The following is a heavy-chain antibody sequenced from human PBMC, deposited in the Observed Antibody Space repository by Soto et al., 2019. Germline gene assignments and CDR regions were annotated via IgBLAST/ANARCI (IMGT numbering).Heavy chain of an antibody. CDR1: GYTFTTYF. CDR2: INPSSGGT. J-gene: IGHJ4*02. Sequence: ASVKVSCKASGYTFTTYFMHWVRQAPGHGLGWMGIINPSSGGTSYAQKFQGRVTMTRDTSTSAVYMELSSLRSEGTAVYYCAREKRDSALDYWGQGTLVTVSS. CDR3: AREKRDSALDY. V-gene: IGHV1-46*01.